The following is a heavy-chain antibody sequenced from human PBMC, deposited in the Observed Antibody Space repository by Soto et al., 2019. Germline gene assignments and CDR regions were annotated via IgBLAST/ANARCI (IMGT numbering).Heavy chain of an antibody. J-gene: IGHJ4*02. V-gene: IGHV3-9*01. D-gene: IGHD3-9*01. CDR1: GFTFDDYA. CDR3: ASGRGYDILTGYYPYFDY. Sequence: EVQLVESGGGLAQPGRSLRLSCAASGFTFDDYAMHWVRQAPGKGLEWVSGISGNSGSIGYAESVKGRFTISRDNAKKYLYLQMNSLTAEDTALYYCASGRGYDILTGYYPYFDYWGQGTLVTVSS. CDR2: ISGNSGSI.